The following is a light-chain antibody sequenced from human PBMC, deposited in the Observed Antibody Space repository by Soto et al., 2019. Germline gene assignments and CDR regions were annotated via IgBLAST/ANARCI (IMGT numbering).Light chain of an antibody. J-gene: IGKJ1*01. CDR1: QSISSW. CDR2: KVS. Sequence: DIQMTQSPSTLSASIGYRVTITCLASQSISSWLAWYQQKPGKAPKFLIHKVSTLVSGVPSRFSGSGSGTEFTLTISSLQPDDLATYFCQEYYNYPWTFGQGTKVDIK. CDR3: QEYYNYPWT. V-gene: IGKV1-5*03.